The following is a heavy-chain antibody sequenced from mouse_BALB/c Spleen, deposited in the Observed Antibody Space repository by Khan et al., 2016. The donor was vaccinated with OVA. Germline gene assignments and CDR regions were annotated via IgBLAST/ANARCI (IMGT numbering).Heavy chain of an antibody. V-gene: IGHV5-6-5*01. CDR3: GREAYRYDEYYFDY. CDR2: ISSGGTP. D-gene: IGHD2-14*01. CDR1: GFTFSSYV. Sequence: EVKLVESGGDLVKPGGSLKLSCAVSGFTFSSYVMSWVRQTPEKRLEWVASISSGGTPAYPDSLKGRFTISRDNARNIMYLQMSSLRSEDTAMYYCGREAYRYDEYYFDYWGQGTTLTVSS. J-gene: IGHJ2*01.